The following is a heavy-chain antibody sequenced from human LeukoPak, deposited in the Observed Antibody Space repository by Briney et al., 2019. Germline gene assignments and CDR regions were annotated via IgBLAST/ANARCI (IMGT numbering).Heavy chain of an antibody. CDR2: ISYDGSNK. V-gene: IGHV3-30-3*01. J-gene: IGHJ6*03. D-gene: IGHD3-3*01. Sequence: GRSLRLSCAASGFTFSSYAMHWVRQAPGKGLEWVAVISYDGSNKYYADSVKGRFTISRDNSKNTLYLQMNSLRAEDTAVYYCARGGLYDFWSGSRGHYYYYMDVWGKGTTVTVSS. CDR3: ARGGLYDFWSGSRGHYYYYMDV. CDR1: GFTFSSYA.